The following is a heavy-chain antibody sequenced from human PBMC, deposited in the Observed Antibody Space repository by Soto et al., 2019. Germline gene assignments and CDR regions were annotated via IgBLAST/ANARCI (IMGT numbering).Heavy chain of an antibody. CDR2: IIPLFGTP. V-gene: IGHV1-69*01. J-gene: IGHJ4*02. CDR3: ASPAEPLDTAMLKGLAH. Sequence: QVQLVQSGAELKKPGSSVNVSCKASGGTFSNNAIIWVRQAPGQGLEWMGGIIPLFGTPRYAQNFQGRLTITADESSSPAYMQLNILRSEDTAVYYCASPAEPLDTAMLKGLAHWGQGSLVTVSS. D-gene: IGHD5-18*01. CDR1: GGTFSNNA.